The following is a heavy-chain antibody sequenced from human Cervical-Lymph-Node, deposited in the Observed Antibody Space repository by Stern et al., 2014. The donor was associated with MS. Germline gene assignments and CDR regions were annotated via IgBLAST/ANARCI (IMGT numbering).Heavy chain of an antibody. V-gene: IGHV1-69*01. CDR2: IVHIFDRA. CDR3: ARERGNSYGFDY. J-gene: IGHJ4*02. CDR1: GGTFSTYP. Sequence: VQLVQSGGEVKKPGSSVKVSCKASGGTFSTYPINWVRQAPGQRLEWIGGIVHIFDRANDARKVQGRVTITADESASTAYMELSGLRSEDTAVYYCARERGNSYGFDYWGQGTPVTVSS. D-gene: IGHD5-18*01.